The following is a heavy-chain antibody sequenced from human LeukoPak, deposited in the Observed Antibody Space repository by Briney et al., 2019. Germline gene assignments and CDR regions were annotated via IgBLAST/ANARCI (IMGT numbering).Heavy chain of an antibody. CDR1: GFTFSSYA. V-gene: IGHV3-23*01. CDR3: AKDRLGIAAAGTSDY. CDR2: ISGSGGST. D-gene: IGHD6-13*01. Sequence: GGSLRLCCAASGFTFSSYAMSWVRQAAGNLLQWLSAISGSGGSTYYADSVKGRFTISRDNSKNTLYLQMNSLRAEDTAVYYCAKDRLGIAAAGTSDYWGQGTLVTVSS. J-gene: IGHJ4*02.